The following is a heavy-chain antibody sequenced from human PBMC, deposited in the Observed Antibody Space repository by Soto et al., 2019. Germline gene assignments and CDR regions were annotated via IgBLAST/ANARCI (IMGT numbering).Heavy chain of an antibody. D-gene: IGHD3-22*01. CDR1: GYTFTSYG. J-gene: IGHJ4*02. V-gene: IGHV1-18*01. CDR2: ISAYNGNT. Sequence: GASVKVSCKASGYTFTSYGISWVRQAPGQGLEWMGWISAYNGNTNYAQKLQGRVTMTTDTSTSTAYMELRSLRSDDTAVYYCSREGIPYYYDSSGYYRHFDYWGQGTLVTV. CDR3: SREGIPYYYDSSGYYRHFDY.